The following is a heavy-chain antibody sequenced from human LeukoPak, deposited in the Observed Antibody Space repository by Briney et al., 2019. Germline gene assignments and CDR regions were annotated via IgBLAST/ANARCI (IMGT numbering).Heavy chain of an antibody. CDR1: GFTFSSYE. CDR2: ISSSGSNI. V-gene: IGHV3-48*03. Sequence: GGSLRLSCAAPGFTFSSYEMNWVRLAPGKGLEWVSYISSSGSNIYYADSVKGRFTISRDNAKNSLSLQMNSLRAEDTAVFYCSRTGYFDIWGQGTMVTVSS. CDR3: SRTGYFDI. D-gene: IGHD2-15*01. J-gene: IGHJ3*02.